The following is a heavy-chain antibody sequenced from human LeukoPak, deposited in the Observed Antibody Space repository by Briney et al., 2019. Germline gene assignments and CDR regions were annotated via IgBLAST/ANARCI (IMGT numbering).Heavy chain of an antibody. V-gene: IGHV1-69*04. CDR3: ASPERYDFWSGNSQPFDY. CDR2: IIPILGIA. Sequence: ASVKVFCKASGGTFSSYAISWVRQAPGQGLEWMGRIIPILGIANYAQKFQGRVTITADKSTSTAYMELSSLRSEDTAVYYCASPERYDFWSGNSQPFDYWGQGTLVTVSS. D-gene: IGHD3-3*01. CDR1: GGTFSSYA. J-gene: IGHJ4*02.